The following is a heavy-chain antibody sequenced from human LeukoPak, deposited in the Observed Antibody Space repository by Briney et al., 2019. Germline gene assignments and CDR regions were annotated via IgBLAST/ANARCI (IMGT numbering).Heavy chain of an antibody. Sequence: GGSLRLSCAASGFTFSSYSMNWVRQAPGKGLEWVSSISSSSSYIYYADSVKGRFTISRDNAKNSLYLQMNSLRAEDTAVFYCAKAFLGYSGTNYFDYWGQGTLVTVSS. J-gene: IGHJ4*02. CDR3: AKAFLGYSGTNYFDY. CDR2: ISSSSSYI. CDR1: GFTFSSYS. D-gene: IGHD1-26*01. V-gene: IGHV3-21*04.